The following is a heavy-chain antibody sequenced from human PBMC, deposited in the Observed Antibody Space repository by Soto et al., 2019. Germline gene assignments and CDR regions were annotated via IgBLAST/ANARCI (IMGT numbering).Heavy chain of an antibody. D-gene: IGHD4-17*01. Sequence: LGESLKISCKGSGYIFSTNWIGWVRQMPGKGLEWMGIVYPADSDTGYSPSFQGQVTISADKSISTAYLQWSSLKASDTAMYYCARAYGARFDVWGQGTMVTVSS. CDR1: GYIFSTNW. CDR2: VYPADSDT. J-gene: IGHJ3*01. CDR3: ARAYGARFDV. V-gene: IGHV5-51*01.